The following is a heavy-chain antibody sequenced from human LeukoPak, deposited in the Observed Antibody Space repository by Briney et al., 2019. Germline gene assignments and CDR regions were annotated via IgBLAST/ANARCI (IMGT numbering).Heavy chain of an antibody. J-gene: IGHJ4*02. CDR1: GYTFSYYW. V-gene: IGHV5-51*01. D-gene: IGHD3-10*01. CDR3: VRQEQLSSGSRRVDY. CDR2: IYLGDSDT. Sequence: GESLRISCKGSGYTFSYYWIGWVRQMSGKGLEWMGVIYLGDSDTRYSPSFQGQVTISADKYISTAYLQWSSLKASDTAIYYCVRQEQLSSGSRRVDYWGQGTLVTVSS.